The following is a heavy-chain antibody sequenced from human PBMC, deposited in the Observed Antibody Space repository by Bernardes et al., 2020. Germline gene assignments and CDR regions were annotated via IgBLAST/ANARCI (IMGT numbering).Heavy chain of an antibody. CDR1: GDSIRSGYS. Sequence: SETLSLTCAVSGDSIRSGYSWSWIRQPPGKGLEWIGYIFHSGSTYYNPSLKSRVTISMDRSKNQFSLRLSSVTAADTAVYYCARAFYGDYFDYWGRGTLVTVSS. D-gene: IGHD4-17*01. CDR3: ARAFYGDYFDY. V-gene: IGHV4-30-2*01. CDR2: IFHSGST. J-gene: IGHJ4*02.